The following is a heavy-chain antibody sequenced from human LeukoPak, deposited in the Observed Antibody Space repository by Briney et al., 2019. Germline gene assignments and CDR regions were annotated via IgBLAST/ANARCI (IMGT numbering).Heavy chain of an antibody. V-gene: IGHV4-34*01. CDR1: GGSFSGYY. CDR2: INHSGST. Sequence: PSETLSLTCAVYGGSFSGYYWSWIRQPPGKGLEWIGEINHSGSTNYNPSLKSRVTISVDTSKNQFSLKLSSVTAADTAVYYCARGTFRYSSSWYDYWGQGTLVTVSS. J-gene: IGHJ4*02. D-gene: IGHD6-13*01. CDR3: ARGTFRYSSSWYDY.